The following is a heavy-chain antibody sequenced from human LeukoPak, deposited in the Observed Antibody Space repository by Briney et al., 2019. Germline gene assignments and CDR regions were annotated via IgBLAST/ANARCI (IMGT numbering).Heavy chain of an antibody. CDR1: GGTFSSYA. Sequence: GASVKVSCKASGGTFSSYAISWVRQAPGQGLEWMGRIIPISSTANYAQKFQGRVTITTDESTSTAYMELSSLRSEDTAVYYCARDTIDSSSWFNWFDPWGQGTLVTVSS. CDR3: ARDTIDSSSWFNWFDP. D-gene: IGHD6-13*01. J-gene: IGHJ5*02. CDR2: IIPISSTA. V-gene: IGHV1-69*05.